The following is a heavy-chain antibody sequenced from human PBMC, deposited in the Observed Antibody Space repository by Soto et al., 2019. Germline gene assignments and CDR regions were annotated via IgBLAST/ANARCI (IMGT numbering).Heavy chain of an antibody. Sequence: SVKVSCKASGGTFGSYAISWVRQAPGQGLEWMGGIIPIFGTANYAQKFQGRVTITADKSTSTAYMELSSLRSEDTAVYYCARGIQYYYDSSGYYLDAFDIWCQGTMVTVSS. V-gene: IGHV1-69*06. D-gene: IGHD3-22*01. J-gene: IGHJ3*02. CDR3: ARGIQYYYDSSGYYLDAFDI. CDR1: GGTFGSYA. CDR2: IIPIFGTA.